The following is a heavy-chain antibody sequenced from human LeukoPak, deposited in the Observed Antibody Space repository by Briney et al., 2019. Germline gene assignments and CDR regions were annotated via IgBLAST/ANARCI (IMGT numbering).Heavy chain of an antibody. CDR3: ARTYSSGWYVWFDP. D-gene: IGHD6-19*01. V-gene: IGHV4-31*03. CDR1: GGSISSGGYY. Sequence: TSQTLSLTCTVSGGSISSGGYYWSWIRQHPGKGLEWIGYIYYIGSTYYNPSLKSRVTISVDTSKNQFSLRLSAVTAADTAVYYCARTYSSGWYVWFDPWGQGSLVTVSS. CDR2: IYYIGST. J-gene: IGHJ5*02.